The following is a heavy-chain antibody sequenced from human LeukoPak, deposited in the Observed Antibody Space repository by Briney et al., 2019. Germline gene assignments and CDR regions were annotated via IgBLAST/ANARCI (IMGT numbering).Heavy chain of an antibody. Sequence: SETLSLTCTVSGGSISSYYWSWIRQPPGKGLEWIAYLFYSGSTDYNPPLESRVTISVDTSKNQFSLKLRSVTAADTAVYYCATVAVIRGVTYFDYWGQGTLVTVSS. V-gene: IGHV4-59*01. D-gene: IGHD3-10*01. J-gene: IGHJ4*02. CDR2: LFYSGST. CDR1: GGSISSYY. CDR3: ATVAVIRGVTYFDY.